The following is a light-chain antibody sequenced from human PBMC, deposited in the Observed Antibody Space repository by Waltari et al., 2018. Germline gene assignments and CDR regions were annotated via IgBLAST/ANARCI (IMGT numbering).Light chain of an antibody. Sequence: IQMTQSPSSLSASVGDRVTITCRASQSISSSLNWYQQIPGKAPKLLNYVASNLGDGIPSRFSGSGFGTNFTLTINSLQPDDFATYYCQEYNRFSTFGLGTKV. V-gene: IGKV1-39*01. CDR3: QEYNRFST. CDR2: VAS. J-gene: IGKJ1*01. CDR1: QSISSS.